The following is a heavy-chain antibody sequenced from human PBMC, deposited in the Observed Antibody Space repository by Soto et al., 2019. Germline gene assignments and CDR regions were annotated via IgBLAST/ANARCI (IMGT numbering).Heavy chain of an antibody. J-gene: IGHJ4*02. CDR2: INHSGST. CDR3: ARGRVRFLEWFLQAAYFDY. D-gene: IGHD3-3*01. CDR1: GGSFSGYY. Sequence: SETLSLTCAVYGGSFSGYYWSWIRQPPGKGLEWIGEINHSGSTNYNPSLKSRVTISVDTSKNQFSLKLSSVTAADTAVYYCARGRVRFLEWFLQAAYFDYWGQGTLVTV. V-gene: IGHV4-34*01.